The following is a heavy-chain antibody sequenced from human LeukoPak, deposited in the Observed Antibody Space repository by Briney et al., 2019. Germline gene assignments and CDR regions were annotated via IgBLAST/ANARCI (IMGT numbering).Heavy chain of an antibody. CDR2: ISYDGSNK. D-gene: IGHD3-22*01. J-gene: IGHJ3*02. CDR1: GFTFSSYA. Sequence: GRSLRLSCAASGFTFSSYAMHWVRQAPCKGLEWVAVISYDGSNKYYADSVKGRFTISRDNSKNTLYLQMNSLRAEDTAVYYCARDFDSSGYYHMGAFDIWGQGTMVTVSS. CDR3: ARDFDSSGYYHMGAFDI. V-gene: IGHV3-30-3*01.